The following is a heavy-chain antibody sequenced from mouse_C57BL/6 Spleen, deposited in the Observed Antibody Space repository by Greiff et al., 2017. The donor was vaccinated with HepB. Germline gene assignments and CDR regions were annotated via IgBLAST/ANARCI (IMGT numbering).Heavy chain of an antibody. CDR3: ARSLYYSNCLAY. Sequence: QVQLQQPGAELVKPGASVKMSCKASGYTFTSYWITWVKQRPGQGLEWIGDIYPGSGSTNYNEKFKSKATLTVDTSSSTAYMQLSSLTSEDSAVYYGARSLYYSNCLAYWGQGTLVTVSA. J-gene: IGHJ3*01. CDR2: IYPGSGST. V-gene: IGHV1-55*01. D-gene: IGHD2-5*01. CDR1: GYTFTSYW.